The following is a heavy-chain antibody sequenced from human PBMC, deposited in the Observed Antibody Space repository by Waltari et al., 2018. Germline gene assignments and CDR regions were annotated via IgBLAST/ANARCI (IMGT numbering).Heavy chain of an antibody. CDR2: ITSKSDGATT. D-gene: IGHD3-22*01. J-gene: IGHJ4*02. Sequence: EVQMVESGGGSMKPGDSLRHSGVDAVFRFPPAWLNWVRQAPGKGLEWVGRITSKSDGATTDYAAPVKGRFSISREDSQNMVFLQMNSLRTEDTAVYYCVRDQWFAFDIWGQGTLVTVSS. CDR1: VFRFPPAW. V-gene: IGHV3-15*01. CDR3: VRDQWFAFDI.